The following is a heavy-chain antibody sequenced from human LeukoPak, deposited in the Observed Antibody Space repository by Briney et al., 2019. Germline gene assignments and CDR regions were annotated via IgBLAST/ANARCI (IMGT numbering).Heavy chain of an antibody. Sequence: PGRSLRLSCAASGFTFSSYGMHWVRQAPGKGLEWVAVISYDGSNKYYADSVKGRFTISRDNSKNTLYLQMNSLRAEDTAVYYCAKDPGSRRPWNWFDPWGQGTLVTVSS. CDR2: ISYDGSNK. V-gene: IGHV3-30*18. D-gene: IGHD1-26*01. J-gene: IGHJ5*02. CDR3: AKDPGSRRPWNWFDP. CDR1: GFTFSSYG.